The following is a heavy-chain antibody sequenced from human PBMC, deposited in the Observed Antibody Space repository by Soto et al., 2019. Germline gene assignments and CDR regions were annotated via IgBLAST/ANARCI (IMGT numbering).Heavy chain of an antibody. CDR1: GYTFTSYY. Sequence: ASVKVSCKASGYTFTSYYMHWVRQAPGQGREWMGIINPSGGSTSYAQKFQGRVTMTRDTSTSTVYMELSSLRSEDTAVYYCARVHYDFWSGYYTWFDPWGQGTLVTVSS. CDR3: ARVHYDFWSGYYTWFDP. J-gene: IGHJ5*02. V-gene: IGHV1-46*01. CDR2: INPSGGST. D-gene: IGHD3-3*01.